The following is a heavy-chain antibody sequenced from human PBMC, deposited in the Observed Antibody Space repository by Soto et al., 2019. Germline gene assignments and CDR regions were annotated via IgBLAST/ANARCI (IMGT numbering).Heavy chain of an antibody. CDR2: IYPGDSDT. D-gene: IGHD5-18*01. V-gene: IGHV5-51*01. CDR1: GYSFVSNW. J-gene: IGHJ4*02. CDR3: AKTDGYEVEY. Sequence: GESLKISCKGSGYSFVSNWIAWVRQIPGKGLEWMGSIYPGDSDTTYSPSIQGQVTISADKSSTTVYLQWNTLKASDTAMYYCAKTDGYEVEYWGQGTQVTVSS.